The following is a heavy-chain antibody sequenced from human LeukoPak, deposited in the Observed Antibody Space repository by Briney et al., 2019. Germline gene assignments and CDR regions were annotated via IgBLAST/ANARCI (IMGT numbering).Heavy chain of an antibody. CDR2: INHSGST. Sequence: PSETLSLTCAVYGGSFSGYYWSWIRQPPGKGLEWIGEINHSGSTNYNPSLKSRVTISVDKSKNQFSLKLSSVTAADTAVYYCARGGNTPVDYWGQGTLVTVSS. J-gene: IGHJ4*02. V-gene: IGHV4-34*01. CDR1: GGSFSGYY. D-gene: IGHD2-15*01. CDR3: ARGGNTPVDY.